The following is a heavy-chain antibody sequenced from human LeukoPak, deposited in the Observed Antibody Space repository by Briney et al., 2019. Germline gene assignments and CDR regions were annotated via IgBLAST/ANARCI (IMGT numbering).Heavy chain of an antibody. D-gene: IGHD6-19*01. J-gene: IGHJ6*02. CDR1: GFTFSSYG. CDR3: AREQWRGDYGMDV. Sequence: GGSLRLSCAASGFTFSSYGMHWVSQAPGKGLEWVSVIYSGGSTYYADSVKGRFTISRDNTKNTLYLQMNSLRAEDTAVYYCAREQWRGDYGMDVWGQGTTVTVSS. CDR2: IYSGGST. V-gene: IGHV3-66*01.